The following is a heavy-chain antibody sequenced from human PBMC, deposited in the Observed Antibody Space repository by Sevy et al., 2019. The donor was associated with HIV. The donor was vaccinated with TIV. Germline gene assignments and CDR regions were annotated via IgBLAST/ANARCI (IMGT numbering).Heavy chain of an antibody. CDR1: GFTFSANW. CDR2: IKADGSDK. V-gene: IGHV3-7*01. CDR3: ARETFWRFES. J-gene: IGHJ4*02. D-gene: IGHD3-3*01. Sequence: GGSLRLSCAASGFTFSANWMNWVRQAPGKGLEWVANIKADGSDKHYVDSVEGRFTISRDNAKNLLFLQMNSLRVEDTAFYYCARETFWRFESWGQGTLVTVSS.